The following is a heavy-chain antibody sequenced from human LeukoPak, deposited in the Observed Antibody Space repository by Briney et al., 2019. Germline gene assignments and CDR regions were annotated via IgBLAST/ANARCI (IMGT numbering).Heavy chain of an antibody. Sequence: SETLSLTCTVSGGSISSSSYYWGWIRQPPGKGLEWIGSIYYSGSTYYNPSLKSRVTISVDTSKNQFSLKLSSVTAADTAVYYCAREAPGNWFDPWGQGTLVTVSS. J-gene: IGHJ5*02. CDR3: AREAPGNWFDP. CDR1: GGSISSSSYY. V-gene: IGHV4-39*07. CDR2: IYYSGST.